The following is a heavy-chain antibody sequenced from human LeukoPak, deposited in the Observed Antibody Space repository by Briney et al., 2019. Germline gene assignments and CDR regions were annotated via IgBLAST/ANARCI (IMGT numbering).Heavy chain of an antibody. CDR3: ARDRRYYDILTGYVDY. V-gene: IGHV3-7*01. CDR2: IKQDGSEK. J-gene: IGHJ4*02. CDR1: GFIFSSYW. Sequence: PGGSLRLSCAASGFIFSSYWMSWVRQAPGKGLEWVANIKQDGSEKYYVDSVKGRFTISRDNAKNSLYLQMNSLRAEDTAVYYCARDRRYYDILTGYVDYWGQGTLVTVSS. D-gene: IGHD3-9*01.